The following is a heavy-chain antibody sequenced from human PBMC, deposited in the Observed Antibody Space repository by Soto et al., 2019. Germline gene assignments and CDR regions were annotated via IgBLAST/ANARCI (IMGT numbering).Heavy chain of an antibody. Sequence: ASVKVSCKAYGYTFTSYGISWVRQAPGQGLEWMGWISAYNGNTNYAQKLQGRVTMTTDTSTSTAYMELRSLRSDDTAVYYCARGYCSGGSCYSTGSEYLQHLGQ. J-gene: IGHJ1*01. CDR1: GYTFTSYG. V-gene: IGHV1-18*01. CDR3: ARGYCSGGSCYSTGSEYLQH. CDR2: ISAYNGNT. D-gene: IGHD2-15*01.